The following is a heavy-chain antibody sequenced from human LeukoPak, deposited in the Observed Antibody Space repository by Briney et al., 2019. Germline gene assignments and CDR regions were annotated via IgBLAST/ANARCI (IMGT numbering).Heavy chain of an antibody. V-gene: IGHV4-59*01. CDR2: IYYSGST. J-gene: IGHJ5*02. CDR1: GVSISSYY. CDR3: ARGGYSGYDYNWFDP. D-gene: IGHD5-12*01. Sequence: SETLSLTCTVSGVSISSYYWSWIRQPPGKGQEWIGYIYYSGSTNYNPSLKSRVTISVDTSKNQFSLKLSSVTAADTAVYYCARGGYSGYDYNWFDPWGQGTLVTVSS.